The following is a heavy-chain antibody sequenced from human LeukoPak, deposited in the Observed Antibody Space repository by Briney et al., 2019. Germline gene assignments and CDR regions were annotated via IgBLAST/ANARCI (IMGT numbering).Heavy chain of an antibody. CDR3: ARLVVVTAISGIDV. Sequence: SETLSLTCTVSGGSISSGDYYWSWIRQPPGKGLEWIGYIYYSGSTYYNPSLKSRVTISVDTSKNQFSLKLSSVTAADTAVYYCARLVVVTAISGIDVWGQGTTVTVSS. CDR2: IYYSGST. V-gene: IGHV4-30-4*01. CDR1: GGSISSGDYY. D-gene: IGHD2-21*02. J-gene: IGHJ6*02.